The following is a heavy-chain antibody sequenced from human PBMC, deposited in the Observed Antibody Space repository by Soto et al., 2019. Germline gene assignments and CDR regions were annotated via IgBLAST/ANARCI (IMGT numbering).Heavy chain of an antibody. Sequence: QVQLVESGGGLVKPGGSLRLSCAASGFIFSDYYMTWIRQSPGKGLEWISYISNRGITNYADSVKGRFTISRDNAKNSLYLQMDSLRAEDTAVYYCARENYYKMDVWGQGTTVTVSS. V-gene: IGHV3-11*05. CDR1: GFIFSDYY. CDR2: ISNRGIT. J-gene: IGHJ6*02. CDR3: ARENYYKMDV.